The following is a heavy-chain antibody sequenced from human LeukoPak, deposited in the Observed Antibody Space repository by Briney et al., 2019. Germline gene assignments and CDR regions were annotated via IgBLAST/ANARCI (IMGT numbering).Heavy chain of an antibody. CDR2: NYSNDHK. Sequence: SGATLVKPIQTHTLTCTFSGFSLSPSGVGVGWIRQPPGKALEWLAPNYSNDHKRYSPSLKTRLTITNTTSKNLVVLTMTNMDPVDTATYYCAHAQNYLAAAWLISNWGQGTLVTVSS. D-gene: IGHD6-13*01. V-gene: IGHV2-5*01. CDR1: GFSLSPSGVG. J-gene: IGHJ4*02. CDR3: AHAQNYLAAAWLISN.